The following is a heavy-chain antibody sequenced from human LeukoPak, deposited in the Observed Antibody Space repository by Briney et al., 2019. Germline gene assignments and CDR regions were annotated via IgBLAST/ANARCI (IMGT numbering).Heavy chain of an antibody. D-gene: IGHD4-17*01. CDR3: AREATYGDYFFDP. V-gene: IGHV1-3*01. J-gene: IGHJ5*02. Sequence: ASVKVSYKASGYTFTSYTMHWVRQAPGQRLEWMGWINAGNGNTKYPQKFQGRVTITRDTSASTAYMELSSLRSKDTAVYYCAREATYGDYFFDPWGQGTLVTVSS. CDR1: GYTFTSYT. CDR2: INAGNGNT.